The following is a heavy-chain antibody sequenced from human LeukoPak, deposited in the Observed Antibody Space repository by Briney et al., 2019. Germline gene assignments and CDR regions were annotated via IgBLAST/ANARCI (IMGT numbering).Heavy chain of an antibody. Sequence: TPGGSLRLSCAASGFTFSSYMNWVRQAPGKGPEWVSSITSSSSYIYYADSVKGRFTISRDNAKNSLYLQMDSLRVEDTAVYYCARVGALSSSWLLYWGQGILVTVSS. V-gene: IGHV3-21*06. CDR1: GFTFSSY. J-gene: IGHJ4*02. CDR3: ARVGALSSSWLLY. CDR2: ITSSSSYI. D-gene: IGHD6-13*01.